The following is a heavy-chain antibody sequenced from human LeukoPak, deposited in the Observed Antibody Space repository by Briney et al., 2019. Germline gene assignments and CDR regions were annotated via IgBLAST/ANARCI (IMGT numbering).Heavy chain of an antibody. CDR1: EFTFTTYG. D-gene: IGHD6-13*01. CDR3: AKGRASDSSSHEFDY. J-gene: IGHJ4*02. V-gene: IGHV3-30*18. CDR2: ISYDGSNK. Sequence: PGGSLRLPCAASEFTFTTYGMHGVRQAPGKALECVAVISYDGSNKYYADAVKGRFTISRDNSKNTLYVQMNSLRAEDTAVYYCAKGRASDSSSHEFDYWGQGTLVTVSS.